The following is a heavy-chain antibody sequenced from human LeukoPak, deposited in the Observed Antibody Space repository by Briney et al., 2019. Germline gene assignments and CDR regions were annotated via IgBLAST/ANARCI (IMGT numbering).Heavy chain of an antibody. J-gene: IGHJ5*02. CDR3: ARDSGTTGEVKFDP. CDR2: IYTSGTI. D-gene: IGHD3-10*01. Sequence: SETLSLTCTVSGGSISSYYWSWIRQPAGTALEWIGRIYTSGTITYNPSLKSRVTMSVDTSKNQFSLKLSSVTAADTAVYYCARDSGTTGEVKFDPWGQGTLVAVSS. V-gene: IGHV4-4*07. CDR1: GGSISSYY.